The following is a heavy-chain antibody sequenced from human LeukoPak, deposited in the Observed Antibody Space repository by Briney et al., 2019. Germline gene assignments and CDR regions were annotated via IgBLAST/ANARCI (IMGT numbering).Heavy chain of an antibody. V-gene: IGHV3-23*01. CDR3: ARRGVVIRVFLVGFHKEAYYFDS. CDR1: GVTLTNYG. Sequence: PGGALRLSCAVSGVTLTNYGMSCVPHAPGKGLEWVSGISDSGGRTNYADSAKGRFTISRDNPKNTLYLQMNSLRVEDTAVYFCARRGVVIRVFLVGFHKEAYYFDSWGQGALVTVSS. J-gene: IGHJ4*02. CDR2: ISDSGGRT. D-gene: IGHD3-10*01.